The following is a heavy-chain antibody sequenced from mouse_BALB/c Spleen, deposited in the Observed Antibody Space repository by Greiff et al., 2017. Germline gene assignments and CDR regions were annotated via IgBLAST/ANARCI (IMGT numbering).Heavy chain of an antibody. V-gene: IGHV1-12*01. J-gene: IGHJ3*01. CDR2: IYPGNGDT. D-gene: IGHD1-2*01. Sequence: QVQLQQPGAELVKPGASVKMSCKASGYTFTSYNTHWVKQTPGQGLEWIGAIYPGNGDTSYNQKFKGKATLTADKSSSTAYMQLSSLTSEDSAVYYCARSYYGYEGFAYWGQGTLVTVSA. CDR3: ARSYYGYEGFAY. CDR1: GYTFTSYN.